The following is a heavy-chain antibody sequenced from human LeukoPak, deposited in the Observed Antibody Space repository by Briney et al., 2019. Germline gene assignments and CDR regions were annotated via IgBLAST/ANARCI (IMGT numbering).Heavy chain of an antibody. CDR1: DGSISSYY. CDR3: ARRTGYYDGFDY. Sequence: SETLSLTCTVSDGSISSYYWSWIRQPPGKGLEWIGYIYYTGSTNYNPSLKSRVTISVDTSKNLFSLKLSSVTAADTAVYYCARRTGYYDGFDYWGQGTLVTVSS. CDR2: IYYTGST. D-gene: IGHD3/OR15-3a*01. J-gene: IGHJ4*02. V-gene: IGHV4-59*01.